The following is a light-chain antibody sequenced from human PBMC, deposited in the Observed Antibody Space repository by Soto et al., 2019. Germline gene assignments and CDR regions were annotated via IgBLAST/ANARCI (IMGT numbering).Light chain of an antibody. Sequence: EIVLTQSPGTLSLSPGERATLSCRASQSVSSNNLAWYQQRPGQAPRVVIYGASTRATGIPERFSGSGSGTAFALTISRLEPEDFAVYYCQQYGRSLFTFGPGTKVDIK. CDR3: QQYGRSLFT. CDR2: GAS. J-gene: IGKJ3*01. V-gene: IGKV3-20*01. CDR1: QSVSSNN.